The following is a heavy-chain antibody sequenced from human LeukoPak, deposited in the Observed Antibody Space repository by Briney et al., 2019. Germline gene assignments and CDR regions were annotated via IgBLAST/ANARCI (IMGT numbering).Heavy chain of an antibody. CDR3: ARFSPRAMGNYLDF. CDR2: ISHSGTT. V-gene: IGHV4-59*12. CDR1: GVSISSYS. J-gene: IGHJ4*02. D-gene: IGHD7-27*01. Sequence: SETLSLTCFVSGVSISSYSWNWIRQSPGKGLEWVGYISHSGTTSYNSYLSSRVSISVDTSKNHLSLKLTSVTAADTAVYYCARFSPRAMGNYLDFWGQGTLVTVSS.